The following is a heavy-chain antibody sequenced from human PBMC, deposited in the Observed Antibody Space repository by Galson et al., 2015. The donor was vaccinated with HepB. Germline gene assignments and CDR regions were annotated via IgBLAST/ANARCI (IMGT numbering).Heavy chain of an antibody. V-gene: IGHV4-39*01. Sequence: ETLSLTCTVSGGSISSSSYYWGWIRQPPGKGLEWIGSIYYSGSTYYNPSLKSRVTISVDTSKNQFSLKLSSVTAADTAVYYCARLWGELIFDYWGQGTLVTVSS. CDR1: GGSISSSSYY. CDR2: IYYSGST. J-gene: IGHJ4*02. CDR3: ARLWGELIFDY. D-gene: IGHD3-16*01.